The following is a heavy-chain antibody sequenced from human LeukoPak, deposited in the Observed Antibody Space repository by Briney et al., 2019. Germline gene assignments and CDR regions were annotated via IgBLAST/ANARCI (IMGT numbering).Heavy chain of an antibody. CDR1: GFTFSSYA. V-gene: IGHV3-23*01. J-gene: IGHJ4*02. Sequence: GGSLRLSCAASGFTFSSYAMSWVRQAPGMGLEWVSAISGSGGSTYYADSVKGRFTISRDNSKNTLYLQMNSLRAEDTAVYYCAKELREITFSGYGFDYWGQGTLVTVSS. CDR2: ISGSGGST. CDR3: AKELREITFSGYGFDY. D-gene: IGHD5-18*01.